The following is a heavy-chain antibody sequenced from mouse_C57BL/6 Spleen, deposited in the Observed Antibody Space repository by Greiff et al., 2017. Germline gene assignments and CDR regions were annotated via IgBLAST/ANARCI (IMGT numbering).Heavy chain of an antibody. Sequence: VQLQQSGAELVRPGASVTLSCKASGYTFTDYEMHWVKQTPVHGLEWIGAIDPETGGTAYNQKFKGKAILTADKSSSTAYMELRSLTSEDSAVYYCTRLGSSYYYAMDYWGQGTSVTVSS. CDR3: TRLGSSYYYAMDY. CDR2: IDPETGGT. J-gene: IGHJ4*01. CDR1: GYTFTDYE. V-gene: IGHV1-15*01. D-gene: IGHD1-1*01.